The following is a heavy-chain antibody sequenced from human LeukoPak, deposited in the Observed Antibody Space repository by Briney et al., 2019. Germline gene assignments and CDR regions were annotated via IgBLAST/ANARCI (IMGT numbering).Heavy chain of an antibody. J-gene: IGHJ4*02. CDR1: GYPFTTSW. CDR3: AIINHPDGRVY. CDR2: IYAGNSDA. Sequence: GASLRISCQGFGYPFTTSWIGWVRQLPGKGLEWTAIIYAGNSDAKYSPSFQGQVSISTDRSISTAYLHWSSLKASETAIYYCAIINHPDGRVYWGQGTLVTVSS. D-gene: IGHD5-24*01. V-gene: IGHV5-51*01.